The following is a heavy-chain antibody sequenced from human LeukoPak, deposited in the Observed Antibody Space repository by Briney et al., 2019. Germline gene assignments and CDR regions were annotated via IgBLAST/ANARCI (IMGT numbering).Heavy chain of an antibody. V-gene: IGHV4-34*01. CDR2: INHSGST. Sequence: SETLSLTCAVYGGSFSGYYWSWIRQPPGKGLEWIGEINHSGSTNYNPSLKSRVTISVDTSKNQFSLKLSSVTAADTAVYYCARNRDGYRDWGQGTLVTVSS. J-gene: IGHJ4*02. CDR3: ARNRDGYRD. D-gene: IGHD5-24*01. CDR1: GGSFSGYY.